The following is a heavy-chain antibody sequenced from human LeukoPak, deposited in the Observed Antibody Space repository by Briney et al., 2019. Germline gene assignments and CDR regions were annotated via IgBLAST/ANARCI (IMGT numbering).Heavy chain of an antibody. Sequence: SETLSLTCTVSGGSFTSYYWSWIRQPPGKGLEWIGYIYHSGSTNYNPSLKSRVTISIDTSKNQFSLKLSSVTAADTAVYYCARSPYYYGSGSRMPNYYYYGMDVWGQGTTVTVSS. CDR1: GGSFTSYY. J-gene: IGHJ6*02. CDR2: IYHSGST. V-gene: IGHV4-59*12. D-gene: IGHD3-10*01. CDR3: ARSPYYYGSGSRMPNYYYYGMDV.